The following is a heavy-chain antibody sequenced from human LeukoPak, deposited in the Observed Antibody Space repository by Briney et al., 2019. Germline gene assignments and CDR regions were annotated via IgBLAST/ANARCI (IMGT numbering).Heavy chain of an antibody. CDR2: IYYSGST. D-gene: IGHD1-26*01. CDR1: GGSISGYY. V-gene: IGHV4-59*08. J-gene: IGHJ5*02. Sequence: SETLSLTCTVSGGSISGYYWIWIRQPPGKGLEWIAYIYYSGSTKYNPSLKSRVTISVDTSRDQFSLKLSSVTAADTAVYYCASHGGSSSSRSSFDPWGQGTLVTVSS. CDR3: ASHGGSSSSRSSFDP.